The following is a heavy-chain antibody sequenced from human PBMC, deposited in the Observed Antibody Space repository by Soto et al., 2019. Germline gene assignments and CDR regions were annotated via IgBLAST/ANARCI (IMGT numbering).Heavy chain of an antibody. CDR3: ARGSVLGGSEDYGMDV. Sequence: QVQLVQSASEVKTPGASVKVSCKASGYTFFNYGIAWVRLAPGQGLEWMGWISTDNGNTKYARNLQGRVTMTTDTSTTTAYMQLGSLRSDDTAVYYCARGSVLGGSEDYGMDVW. CDR1: GYTFFNYG. J-gene: IGHJ6*01. V-gene: IGHV1-18*01. D-gene: IGHD1-26*01. CDR2: ISTDNGNT.